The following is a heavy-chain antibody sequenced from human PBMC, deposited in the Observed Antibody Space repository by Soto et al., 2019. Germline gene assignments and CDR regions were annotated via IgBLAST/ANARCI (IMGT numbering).Heavy chain of an antibody. Sequence: QVQLVQSGAEVKKPGASVKVSCKASGYTFTSYAMHWVRQAPGQRLEGMGWINAGNGNKKYSQKFQGRVTITRDTSASTAYMELSSLRSEDTAVYYCARVPYYYYDSSGYTYWGQGTLVTVSS. D-gene: IGHD3-22*01. CDR2: INAGNGNK. CDR3: ARVPYYYYDSSGYTY. CDR1: GYTFTSYA. V-gene: IGHV1-3*01. J-gene: IGHJ4*02.